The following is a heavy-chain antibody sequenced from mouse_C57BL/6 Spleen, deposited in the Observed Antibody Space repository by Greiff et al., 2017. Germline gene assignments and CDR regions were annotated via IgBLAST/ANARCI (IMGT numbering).Heavy chain of an antibody. D-gene: IGHD2-4*01. Sequence: EVKLVESGGGLVKPGGSLKLSCAASGFTFSSYTMSWVRQTPETRLEWVATISGGGGNTYYPDRVTGRFTISRDNAKNTLYLQVSSLRSEDTSLYYCALYDDYDAWFAYWGQGTLVTVSA. CDR2: ISGGGGNT. CDR1: GFTFSSYT. V-gene: IGHV5-9*01. J-gene: IGHJ3*01. CDR3: ALYDDYDAWFAY.